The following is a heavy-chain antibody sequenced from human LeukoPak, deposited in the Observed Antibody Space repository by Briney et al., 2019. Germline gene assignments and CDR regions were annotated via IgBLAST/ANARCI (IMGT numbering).Heavy chain of an antibody. CDR1: GGSISSYY. D-gene: IGHD3-3*01. Sequence: SETLSLTCTVSGGSISSYYWSWIRQPPGKGLEWIGYIYYSGRTNYNPSLKRRVTISVDTSKNQFSLKLSSVTAADTAVYYCARGYDFWSGKGGLDYWGQGTLVTVSS. CDR2: IYYSGRT. CDR3: ARGYDFWSGKGGLDY. V-gene: IGHV4-59*01. J-gene: IGHJ4*02.